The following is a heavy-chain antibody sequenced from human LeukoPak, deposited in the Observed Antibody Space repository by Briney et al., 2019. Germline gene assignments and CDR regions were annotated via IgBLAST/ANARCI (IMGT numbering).Heavy chain of an antibody. CDR1: GGSITSYY. J-gene: IGHJ3*02. CDR3: ARHREMDSYEAFDM. Sequence: SETLSLTCTVSGGSITSYYWSWIRQPPGKGLEWIASLDYSGSTNYNPSLKRRVTVSIDTSNNQLPLKLSSVTAADTAVYYCARHREMDSYEAFDMWGQGTMVTVSS. D-gene: IGHD5-24*01. V-gene: IGHV4-59*08. CDR2: LDYSGST.